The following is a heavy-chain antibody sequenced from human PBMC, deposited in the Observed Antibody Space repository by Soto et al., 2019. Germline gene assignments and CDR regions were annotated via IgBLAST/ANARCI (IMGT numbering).Heavy chain of an antibody. CDR3: ARHGITGIAAAGTQDYYYYYYGMDV. D-gene: IGHD6-13*01. CDR1: GYSFTSYW. Sequence: LGESLKISCKGSGYSFTSYWISWVRQMPGKGLEWMGRIDPSDSYTNYSPSFQGHVTISADKSISTAYLQWSSLKASDTAMYYCARHGITGIAAAGTQDYYYYYYGMDVWGQGTTVPVSS. J-gene: IGHJ6*02. V-gene: IGHV5-10-1*01. CDR2: IDPSDSYT.